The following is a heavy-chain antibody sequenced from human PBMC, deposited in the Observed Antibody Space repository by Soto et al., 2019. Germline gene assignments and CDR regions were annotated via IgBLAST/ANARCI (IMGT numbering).Heavy chain of an antibody. Sequence: QITLKESGPTLVKPTQTLTLTCTFSGFSLSTTGVGVGWIRQPPGKALEWLALIFWDDDKRYIPSLKSRLTITNDTSKNLVVVTMTNMAPVDTATYYCASSTGYRIFDCWGQGTLVAVSS. V-gene: IGHV2-5*02. J-gene: IGHJ4*02. D-gene: IGHD3-9*01. CDR3: ASSTGYRIFDC. CDR2: IFWDDDK. CDR1: GFSLSTTGVG.